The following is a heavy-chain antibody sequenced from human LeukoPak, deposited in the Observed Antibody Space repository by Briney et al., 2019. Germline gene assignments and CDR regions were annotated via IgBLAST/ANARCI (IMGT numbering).Heavy chain of an antibody. J-gene: IGHJ4*02. CDR1: GDSINSYY. D-gene: IGHD3-10*01. CDR2: IYASGSI. Sequence: SETLSLTCNVSGDSINSYYWNWIRQPAGKGLEWIGRIYASGSIKYNPSLKSRVTMSVDTSKNQFSLKLSSVTAADTAVYYCARGGYGSGSYYDSWGQGTLVTVSS. CDR3: ARGGYGSGSYYDS. V-gene: IGHV4-4*07.